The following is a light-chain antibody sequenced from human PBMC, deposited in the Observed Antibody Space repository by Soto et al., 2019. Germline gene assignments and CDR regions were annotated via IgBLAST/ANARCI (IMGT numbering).Light chain of an antibody. Sequence: EIVMTQSPATLSVSPGERATLSCRASQSVSSNLAWSQQNPGQAPRLLIYGASTRATGIPARFSGSGSGTEFTLTISSLQSEDFAVYYCQQYNNWPRGTFGQGTKVEFK. CDR1: QSVSSN. J-gene: IGKJ1*01. V-gene: IGKV3-15*01. CDR2: GAS. CDR3: QQYNNWPRGT.